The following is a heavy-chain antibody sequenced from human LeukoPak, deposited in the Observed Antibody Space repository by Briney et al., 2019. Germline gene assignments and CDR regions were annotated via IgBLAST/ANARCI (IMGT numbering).Heavy chain of an antibody. CDR3: SRWIQLWLRSGFDL. V-gene: IGHV4-34*01. CDR1: GGSFSGYY. J-gene: IGHJ2*01. D-gene: IGHD5-18*01. Sequence: SETLSLTCAVYGGSFSGYYWSWIRQPPGKGLEWIGEINHSGSTNYNPPLKSRVTISVDTSKNQFSLKLSSVTAADTAVYYCSRWIQLWLRSGFDLWGRGTLVTVSS. CDR2: INHSGST.